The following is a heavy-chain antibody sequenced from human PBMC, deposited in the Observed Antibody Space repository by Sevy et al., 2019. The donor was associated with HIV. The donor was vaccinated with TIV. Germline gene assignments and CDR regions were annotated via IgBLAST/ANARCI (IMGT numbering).Heavy chain of an antibody. CDR3: AKDSTYDF. V-gene: IGHV3-23*01. Sequence: GGSLRLSCAASGFTFSSSAMSWVRQAPGKGLEWVTGISGSGGSTYYADSVKGRFNISRDKSQNTLYLKMNSLRAEDTAVYYCAKDSTYDFWGQGTLVTVSS. D-gene: IGHD3-3*01. J-gene: IGHJ4*02. CDR2: ISGSGGST. CDR1: GFTFSSSA.